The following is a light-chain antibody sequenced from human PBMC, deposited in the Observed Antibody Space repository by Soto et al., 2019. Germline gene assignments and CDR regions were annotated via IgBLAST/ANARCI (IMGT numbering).Light chain of an antibody. CDR2: KAS. CDR1: QSISSW. Sequence: DIRVTQSPSTLSASVRDRVTITFRASQSISSWLAWYQQKPGKAPKLLIYKASSLESGVPSRFSGSGSGTEFTLTISSLQPDDFATYYCQHYNSYSEAFGQGTKVDI. J-gene: IGKJ1*01. V-gene: IGKV1-5*03. CDR3: QHYNSYSEA.